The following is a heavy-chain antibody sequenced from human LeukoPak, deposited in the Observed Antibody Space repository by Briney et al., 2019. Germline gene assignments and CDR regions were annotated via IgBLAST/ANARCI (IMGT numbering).Heavy chain of an antibody. CDR2: INWNGGST. D-gene: IGHD1-14*01. Sequence: GGSLRLSFAASRFTLVDYVISWVRPAPGKGLEWVSGINWNGGSTRYAHSLKGRFTISRDNAKNSLYLQMNSMRAEDTALYYCAREDRGAWDYWGQGTLVTVSS. CDR1: RFTLVDYV. J-gene: IGHJ4*02. CDR3: AREDRGAWDY. V-gene: IGHV3-20*03.